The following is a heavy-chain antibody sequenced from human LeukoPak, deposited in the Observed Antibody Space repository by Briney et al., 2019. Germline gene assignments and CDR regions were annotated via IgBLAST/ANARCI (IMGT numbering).Heavy chain of an antibody. V-gene: IGHV3-7*01. CDR1: GFTFSSYW. CDR3: ARDYYDSSGYYPWGY. D-gene: IGHD3-22*01. CDR2: IKQDGSEK. J-gene: IGHJ4*02. Sequence: GGSLRLSCAASGFTFSSYWMSWVRQAPGKGLEWVANIKQDGSEKYYVDSVKGRFTISRDNSKNTLYLQMNSLRAEDTAVYYCARDYYDSSGYYPWGYWGQGTLVAVSS.